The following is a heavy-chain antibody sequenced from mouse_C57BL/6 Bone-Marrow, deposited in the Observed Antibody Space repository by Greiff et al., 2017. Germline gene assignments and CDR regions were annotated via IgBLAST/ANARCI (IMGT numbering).Heavy chain of an antibody. CDR3: ARQNDGYYGWYFDV. V-gene: IGHV5-15*01. CDR2: ISNLAYSI. D-gene: IGHD2-3*01. Sequence: EVKLMESGGGLVQPGGSLKLSCAASGFTFSDYGMAWVRQAPRKGPEWVAFISNLAYSIYDADTVTGRFTISRENAKNTLYLEMSSLRSEDTAMYYCARQNDGYYGWYFDVWGTGTTVTVSS. CDR1: GFTFSDYG. J-gene: IGHJ1*03.